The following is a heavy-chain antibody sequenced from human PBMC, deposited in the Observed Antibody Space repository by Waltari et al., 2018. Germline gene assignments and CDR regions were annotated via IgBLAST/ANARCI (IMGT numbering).Heavy chain of an antibody. Sequence: QLQLQESGPGLVKPSETLSLTCTVSGGSISSSRYYWGWIRQPPGKGLAWIGSIYYGGSTYYNPSLKSRVTISVDTSKNQFSLKLSSVTAADTAVYYCARRPYDFETGWYFDLWGRGTLVTVSS. CDR2: IYYGGST. CDR3: ARRPYDFETGWYFDL. CDR1: GGSISSSRYY. V-gene: IGHV4-39*07. D-gene: IGHD3-3*01. J-gene: IGHJ2*01.